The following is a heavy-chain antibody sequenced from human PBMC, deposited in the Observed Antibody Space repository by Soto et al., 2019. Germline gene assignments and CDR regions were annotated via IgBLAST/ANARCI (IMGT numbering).Heavy chain of an antibody. CDR2: AYYRGNA. Sequence: QLQLQESGPGLVKPSETLSLTCSVSDDSINSDKYYRGWIRQPPGKGLEWIGSAYYRGNAYYNTSLPTRVTQSLDQPKRHFALKLNAVTAADSAEYFCASLEGLATISYYFDFCGPGALVTVSS. V-gene: IGHV4-39*02. J-gene: IGHJ4*02. CDR3: ASLEGLATISYYFDF. D-gene: IGHD3-9*01. CDR1: DDSINSDKYY.